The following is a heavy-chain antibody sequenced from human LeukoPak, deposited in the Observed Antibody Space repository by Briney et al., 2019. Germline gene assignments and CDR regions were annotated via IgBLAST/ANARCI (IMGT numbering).Heavy chain of an antibody. CDR1: GGSISSSSYY. J-gene: IGHJ4*02. V-gene: IGHV4-39*01. Sequence: SETLSLTCTVSGGSISSSSYYWGWIRQPPGKGLEWIGSVYYSGSTYYNPSLKSRVTISVDTSKNQFSLKLSSVTAADTAVYYCARLRYGEGYWGQGTLVTVSS. D-gene: IGHD4-17*01. CDR3: ARLRYGEGY. CDR2: VYYSGST.